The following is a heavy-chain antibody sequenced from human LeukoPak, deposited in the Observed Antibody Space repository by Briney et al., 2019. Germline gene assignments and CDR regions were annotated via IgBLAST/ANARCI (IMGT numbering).Heavy chain of an antibody. Sequence: GIFRRRTLTAWKVTCRSYAKHWVRQAPVKELEWVAVISYDGSNKYYADSVKGRFTISRDNSKNTLYLQMNSLRAEDTAVYYCARDFGSPEDYWGQGTLVTVSS. V-gene: IGHV3-30*04. CDR1: KVTCRSYA. J-gene: IGHJ4*02. CDR3: ARDFGSPEDY. D-gene: IGHD1-26*01. CDR2: ISYDGSNK.